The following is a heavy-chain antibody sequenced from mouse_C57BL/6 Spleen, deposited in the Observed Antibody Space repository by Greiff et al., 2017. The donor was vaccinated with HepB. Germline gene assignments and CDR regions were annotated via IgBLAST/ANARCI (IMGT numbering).Heavy chain of an antibody. CDR1: GFTFSDFY. CDR2: SRNKANDYTT. CDR3: ARANWDGDYFDY. D-gene: IGHD4-1*01. J-gene: IGHJ2*01. V-gene: IGHV7-1*01. Sequence: EVQLQESGGGLVQSGRSLRLSCATSGFTFSDFYMEWVRQAPGKGLEWIAASRNKANDYTTEYSAAVKGRFIVSRDTSQSILYLQMTALRAEDTAIYYCARANWDGDYFDYWGQGTTLTVSS.